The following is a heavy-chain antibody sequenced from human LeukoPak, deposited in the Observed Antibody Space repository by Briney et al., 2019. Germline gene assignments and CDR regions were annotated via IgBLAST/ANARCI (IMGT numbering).Heavy chain of an antibody. V-gene: IGHV4-39*07. Sequence: SETLSLTCTVSGGSISSSSYYWGWIRQPPGKGLEWIGSIYYSGSTNYNPSLKSRVTISVDTSKNQFSLKLSSVTAADTAVYYCARDLGGKWVFDYWGQGTLVTVSS. CDR2: IYYSGST. D-gene: IGHD2-8*01. CDR3: ARDLGGKWVFDY. J-gene: IGHJ4*02. CDR1: GGSISSSSYY.